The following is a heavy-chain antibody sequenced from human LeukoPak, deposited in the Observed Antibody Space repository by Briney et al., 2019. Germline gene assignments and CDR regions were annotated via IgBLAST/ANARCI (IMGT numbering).Heavy chain of an antibody. J-gene: IGHJ4*02. V-gene: IGHV3-9*01. Sequence: GGSLRLSCAASGFTFGDYAMHWVRHAPGKGLEWVSGISWNSGNIGYADSVKGRFTISRDNAKNSLYLEMTSLRVEDTALYYCANLHGDYRDYWGQGILVTVSS. CDR2: ISWNSGNI. CDR1: GFTFGDYA. D-gene: IGHD4-17*01. CDR3: ANLHGDYRDY.